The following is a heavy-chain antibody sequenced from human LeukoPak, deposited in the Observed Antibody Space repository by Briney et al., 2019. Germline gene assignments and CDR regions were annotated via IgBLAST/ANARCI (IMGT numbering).Heavy chain of an antibody. CDR2: INTNTGNP. J-gene: IGHJ6*02. V-gene: IGHV7-4-1*02. Sequence: ASVKVSCKASGYTFTSYAMNWVRQAPGQGLEWMGWINTNTGNPTYAQGFTGRFVFSLDTSVSTAYLQISSLKAEDTAVYYCASVLAGSYYYYGMDVWGQGTTVTVSS. CDR1: GYTFTSYA. D-gene: IGHD6-19*01. CDR3: ASVLAGSYYYYGMDV.